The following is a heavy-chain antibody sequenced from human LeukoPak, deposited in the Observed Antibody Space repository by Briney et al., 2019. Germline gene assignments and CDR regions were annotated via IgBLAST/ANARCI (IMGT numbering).Heavy chain of an antibody. CDR2: ISAYNGNT. D-gene: IGHD2-2*02. CDR3: ARDHCSSTSCYSDY. J-gene: IGHJ4*02. V-gene: IGHV1-18*04. CDR1: GYTFTSYG. Sequence: GASVKVSCKASGYTFTSYGISWVRQAPGQGLEWRGWISAYNGNTNYAQKLPGRVTMTTDTSTSTAYMRLRSLRSDDTAVYYCARDHCSSTSCYSDYWGQGTLVTVSS.